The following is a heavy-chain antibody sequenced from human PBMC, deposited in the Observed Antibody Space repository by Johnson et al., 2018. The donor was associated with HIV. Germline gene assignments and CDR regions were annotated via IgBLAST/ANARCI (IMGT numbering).Heavy chain of an antibody. Sequence: VVQAGRSLRLSCEASGFTVRTYDMHWVRQAPGKGLEWVVVISHDGSSEYYADSVKGRFAVSRDNARNKLYLQMNSLRPDDTAVYYCARRIYYYDSSGTEDAFDIWGQGTMVTVSS. J-gene: IGHJ3*02. CDR3: ARRIYYYDSSGTEDAFDI. D-gene: IGHD3-22*01. CDR1: GFTVRTYD. CDR2: ISHDGSSE. V-gene: IGHV3-30*03.